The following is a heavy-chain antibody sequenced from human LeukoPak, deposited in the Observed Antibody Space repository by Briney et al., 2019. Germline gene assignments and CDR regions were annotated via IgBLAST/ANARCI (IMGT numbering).Heavy chain of an antibody. CDR1: GYTFTTYF. J-gene: IGHJ4*02. CDR3: ARGKAKDYYDSSGYSFDY. CDR2: INPSGGNT. Sequence: ASVKVSCKASGYTFTTYFMHWVRQAPGQGLEWMGIINPSGGNTRYAQKFQGRVAMTRDTSTSTVYMELSSLRSEDTAVYYCARGKAKDYYDSSGYSFDYWGQGTLVTVSS. V-gene: IGHV1-46*01. D-gene: IGHD3-22*01.